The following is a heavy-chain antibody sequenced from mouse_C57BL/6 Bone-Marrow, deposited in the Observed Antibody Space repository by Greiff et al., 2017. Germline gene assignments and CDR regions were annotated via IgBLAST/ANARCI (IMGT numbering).Heavy chain of an antibody. CDR2: INPNNGGT. CDR3: ARGTTVVAKGWYFDV. V-gene: IGHV1-26*01. Sequence: VQLQQSGPELVKPGASVKISCKASGYTFTDYYMNWVKQSHGKSLEWIGDINPNNGGTSYNQKFKGKATLTVDKSSSTAYMELRSLTSEDSAVYYCARGTTVVAKGWYFDVWGTGTTVTVSS. CDR1: GYTFTDYY. D-gene: IGHD1-1*01. J-gene: IGHJ1*03.